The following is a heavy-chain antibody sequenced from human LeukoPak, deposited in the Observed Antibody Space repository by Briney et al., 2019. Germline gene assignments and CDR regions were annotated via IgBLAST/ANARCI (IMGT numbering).Heavy chain of an antibody. CDR1: GFTFSSYW. CDR3: ARNGESLTWFGESRSPLDY. V-gene: IGHV3-74*01. D-gene: IGHD3-10*01. CDR2: INSDGSST. J-gene: IGHJ4*02. Sequence: GGSLRVSCAASGFTFSSYWMHWVRQALGKGLVWVSRINSDGSSTSYADSVKGRFTISRDNAKNTLYLQMNSLRAEDTAVYYCARNGESLTWFGESRSPLDYWGQGTLVTVSS.